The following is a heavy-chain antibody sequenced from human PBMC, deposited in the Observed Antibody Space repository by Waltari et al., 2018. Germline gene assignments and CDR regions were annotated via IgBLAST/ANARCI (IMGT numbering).Heavy chain of an antibody. CDR2: IIPMFGTG. V-gene: IGHV1-69*01. D-gene: IGHD3-22*01. J-gene: IGHJ4*02. Sequence: QVQLVQSGAAVKKPGSSVKVSCKASGDTFSSYAINWVRPDPGQGLEWMGGIIPMFGTGNYAQKFQGRVTITADESTNTAYMELSSLRSEDTAVYYCARAYYYDSSSYYYYFDYWGQGTLVTVSS. CDR1: GDTFSSYA. CDR3: ARAYYYDSSSYYYYFDY.